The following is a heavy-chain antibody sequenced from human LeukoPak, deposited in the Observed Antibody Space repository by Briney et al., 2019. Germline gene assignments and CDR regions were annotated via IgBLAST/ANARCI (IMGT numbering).Heavy chain of an antibody. Sequence: GGSLRLSCAASGFTFSSYAMSWVRQAPGKGLEWVSGITTNGDSTYYADSVKGRFTLSRDNSKSTLYLQMNSLRAEDTAIYYCAKVANNFWSGLDYWGQGALVTVSS. CDR2: ITTNGDST. CDR3: AKVANNFWSGLDY. CDR1: GFTFSSYA. D-gene: IGHD3-3*01. J-gene: IGHJ4*02. V-gene: IGHV3-23*01.